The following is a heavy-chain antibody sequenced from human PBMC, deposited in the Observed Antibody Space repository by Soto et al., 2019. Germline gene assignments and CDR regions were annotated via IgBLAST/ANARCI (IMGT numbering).Heavy chain of an antibody. Sequence: GGSLRLSCAAPGFTCTLYWMHWVRQAQGKGLEWVSYISSSSSTIYYADSVKGRFTISRDNAKNSLYLQMNSLRDEDTAVYYCARVIMDVWGQGTTVTVSS. CDR1: GFTCTLYW. J-gene: IGHJ6*02. CDR3: ARVIMDV. CDR2: ISSSSSTI. V-gene: IGHV3-48*02.